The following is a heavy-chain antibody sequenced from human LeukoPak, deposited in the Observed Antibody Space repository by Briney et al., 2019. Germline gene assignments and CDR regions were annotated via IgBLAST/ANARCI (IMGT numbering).Heavy chain of an antibody. J-gene: IGHJ3*02. CDR1: GGSISSGSYY. Sequence: SETLSLTCTVSGGSISSGSYYWSWIRQPAGKGLEWIGRIYTSGSTNYNPSLKSRVTISVDTSKYQFSLKLSSVTAADTAVYYCARDDFGDSGAFDIWGQGTMVTVSS. CDR2: IYTSGST. D-gene: IGHD3-3*01. CDR3: ARDDFGDSGAFDI. V-gene: IGHV4-61*02.